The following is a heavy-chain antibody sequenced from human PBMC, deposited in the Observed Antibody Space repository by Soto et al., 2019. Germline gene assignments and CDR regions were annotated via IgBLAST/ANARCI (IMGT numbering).Heavy chain of an antibody. D-gene: IGHD6-13*01. CDR2: ISPYNGNT. V-gene: IGHV1-18*01. Sequence: ASVKVSCKASGYTFTSYGISWVRQAPGQGLEWMGWISPYNGNTNYAQKLQGRVTMTTDTSTSTAYMELRSLRSDDTAVYYCARVRSMRQQLIYNWFDPWGQGTLVTVSS. J-gene: IGHJ5*02. CDR3: ARVRSMRQQLIYNWFDP. CDR1: GYTFTSYG.